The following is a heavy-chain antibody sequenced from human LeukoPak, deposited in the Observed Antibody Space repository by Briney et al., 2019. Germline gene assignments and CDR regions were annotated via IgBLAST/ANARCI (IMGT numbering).Heavy chain of an antibody. V-gene: IGHV4-34*01. CDR2: ISHSGST. J-gene: IGHJ4*02. D-gene: IGHD2-8*01. Sequence: SSETLSLTCAVYGGSFSGYYWSWIRQPPGKGLEWIGEISHSGSTNYNPSLKSRVTISVDTSKNQFSLKLSSVTAADTAVYYCARGDLINDYWGQGTLVTVSS. CDR1: GGSFSGYY. CDR3: ARGDLINDY.